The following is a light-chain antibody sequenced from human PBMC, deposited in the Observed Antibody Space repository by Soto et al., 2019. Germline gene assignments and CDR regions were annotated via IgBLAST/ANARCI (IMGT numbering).Light chain of an antibody. CDR1: QSISTW. J-gene: IGKJ1*01. CDR3: QQHKSYPRT. Sequence: DIQMTQSPSTLSASVGDRVTITCRASQSISTWLVWYQQKPGKAPRLLIYTASSLESGVPSRFSGSGSGTEFTITISSLQPDDFATYYCQQHKSYPRTFGQGTKVEIK. V-gene: IGKV1-5*03. CDR2: TAS.